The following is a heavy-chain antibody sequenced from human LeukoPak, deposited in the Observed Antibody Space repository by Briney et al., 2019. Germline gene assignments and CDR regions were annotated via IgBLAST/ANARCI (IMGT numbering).Heavy chain of an antibody. CDR2: ISSSGSTI. Sequence: GGSLRLSCAASGFTFSSHELNWVRQAPGKGLEWVSYISSSGSTIYYADSVKGRFTISRDNAKNSLYLQMNSLRAEDTAVYYCARSGQQWLVRSYFDYWGQGTLVTVSS. CDR1: GFTFSSHE. J-gene: IGHJ4*02. V-gene: IGHV3-48*03. CDR3: ARSGQQWLVRSYFDY. D-gene: IGHD6-19*01.